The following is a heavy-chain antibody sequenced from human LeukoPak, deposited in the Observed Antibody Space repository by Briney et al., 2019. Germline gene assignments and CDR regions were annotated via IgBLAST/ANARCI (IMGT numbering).Heavy chain of an antibody. CDR3: AVVVVPAAELVPDAFDI. D-gene: IGHD2-2*01. Sequence: PGRSLRLSCAASGFTFSSYEMNWVRQAPGKGLEWVSYISSSGSTIYYADSVKGRFTISRDNAKNSLYLQMNSLRAEDTAVYYCAVVVVPAAELVPDAFDIWGQGTMVTVSS. J-gene: IGHJ3*02. V-gene: IGHV3-48*03. CDR2: ISSSGSTI. CDR1: GFTFSSYE.